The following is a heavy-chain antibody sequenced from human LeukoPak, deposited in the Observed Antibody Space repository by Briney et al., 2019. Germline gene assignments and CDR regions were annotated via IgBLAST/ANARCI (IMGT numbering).Heavy chain of an antibody. Sequence: QPGGSLRLSCAASGFTFSSYGMHWVRQAPGKGLEWVAVISYDGSNKYYADSVKGRFTISRDNSKNTLYLRMNSLRAEDTAVYYCAKQLGYCSDGSCYFPYWGQGTLVTVSS. V-gene: IGHV3-30*18. D-gene: IGHD2-15*01. CDR1: GFTFSSYG. CDR2: ISYDGSNK. CDR3: AKQLGYCSDGSCYFPY. J-gene: IGHJ4*02.